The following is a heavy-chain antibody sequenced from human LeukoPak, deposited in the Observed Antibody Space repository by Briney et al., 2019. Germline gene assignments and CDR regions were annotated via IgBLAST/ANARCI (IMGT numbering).Heavy chain of an antibody. V-gene: IGHV3-72*01. CDR3: ARDTATALDY. D-gene: IGHD6-13*01. Sequence: GGSLRLSCAASGFIFSNYAMSWVRQAPGKGLEWVARITNTPNNYASQYAASVRGRFTISRDDSKSSVFLQMNSLKTEDTAIYYCARDTATALDYWGQGTLVTVSS. CDR2: ITNTPNNYAS. CDR1: GFIFSNYA. J-gene: IGHJ4*02.